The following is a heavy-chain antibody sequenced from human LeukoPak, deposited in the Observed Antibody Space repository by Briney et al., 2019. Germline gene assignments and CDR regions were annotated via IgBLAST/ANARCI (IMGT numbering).Heavy chain of an antibody. Sequence: GGPLRLSCAASGFSFSKYAMHWVRQAPGKGLEWVAVISFDETKKYYADSVKGRFTISRDNSNSTLFLQMNSLKTEDTAVYFCARMKVIKGASLDYWGQGSLVTVSS. CDR3: ARMKVIKGASLDY. V-gene: IGHV3-30-3*01. J-gene: IGHJ4*02. CDR1: GFSFSKYA. D-gene: IGHD2/OR15-2a*01. CDR2: ISFDETKK.